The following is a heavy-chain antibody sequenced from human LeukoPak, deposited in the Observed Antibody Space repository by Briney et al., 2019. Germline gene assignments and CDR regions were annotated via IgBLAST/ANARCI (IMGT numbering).Heavy chain of an antibody. CDR1: VGTFSSYA. CDR3: ARDQLELRGNGFDP. Sequence: ASVKVSCKASVGTFSSYAISWVRQARGQGLEWMGGIIPILGTANYAQKFQGRVTITTDESTSTAYMELSSLRSEDTAVYYCARDQLELRGNGFDPWGQGTLVTVSS. D-gene: IGHD1-7*01. J-gene: IGHJ5*02. CDR2: IIPILGTA. V-gene: IGHV1-69*05.